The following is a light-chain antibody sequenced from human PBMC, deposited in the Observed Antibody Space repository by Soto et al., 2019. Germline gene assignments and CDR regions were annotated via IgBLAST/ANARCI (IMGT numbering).Light chain of an antibody. V-gene: IGLV1-40*01. CDR2: GNG. Sequence: QSVLTQPPSVSGAPGQRVTISCSGTSSSIGAGYEVHWYHQLPGTAPKLVVSGNGNRPSGVPDRLSASKSGTSASLAITGLQAEDEGHYYCQSCEKSLTAYVFGSGTKVTVL. CDR3: QSCEKSLTAYV. CDR1: SSSIGAGYE. J-gene: IGLJ1*01.